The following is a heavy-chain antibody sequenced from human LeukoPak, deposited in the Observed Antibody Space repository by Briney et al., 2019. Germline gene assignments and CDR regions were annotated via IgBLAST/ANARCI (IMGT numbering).Heavy chain of an antibody. CDR1: GFTFSSYA. Sequence: PGGSLRLSCAASGFTFSSYAMSWVRQAPGSGLEWVSGISGRGGSTYYADSVKGRFTVSRDNSQNTLYLQMNTLRVEDTAVYYCAKDPNYYDSNGYPFYFDYWGQGTLVTVSS. J-gene: IGHJ4*02. V-gene: IGHV3-23*01. CDR2: ISGRGGST. CDR3: AKDPNYYDSNGYPFYFDY. D-gene: IGHD3-22*01.